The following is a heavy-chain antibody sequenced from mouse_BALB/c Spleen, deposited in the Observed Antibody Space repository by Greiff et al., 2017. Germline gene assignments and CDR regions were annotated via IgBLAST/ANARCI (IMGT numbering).Heavy chain of an antibody. Sequence: EVQLQESGGGLVKPGGSLKLSCAASGFAFSSYDMSWVRQTPEKRLEWVAYISSGGGSTYYPDTVKGRFTISRDNAKNTLYLQMSSLKSEDTAMYYCARRGGYDDAMDYWGQGTSVTVSS. J-gene: IGHJ4*01. V-gene: IGHV5-12-1*01. CDR1: GFAFSSYD. D-gene: IGHD2-2*01. CDR2: ISSGGGST. CDR3: ARRGGYDDAMDY.